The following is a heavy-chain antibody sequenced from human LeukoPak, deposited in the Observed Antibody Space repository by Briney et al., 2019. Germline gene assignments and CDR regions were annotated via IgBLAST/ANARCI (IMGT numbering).Heavy chain of an antibody. V-gene: IGHV1-69*05. J-gene: IGHJ3*02. Sequence: ASVKVSCKASGGTFSSCAISWVRQAPGQGLEWMGRIIPIFGTANYAQKFQGRVTITTGESTSTAYMELSSLRSEDTAVYYCARDPYFTLPSGAFDIWGQGTMVTVSS. D-gene: IGHD3-3*01. CDR1: GGTFSSCA. CDR3: ARDPYFTLPSGAFDI. CDR2: IIPIFGTA.